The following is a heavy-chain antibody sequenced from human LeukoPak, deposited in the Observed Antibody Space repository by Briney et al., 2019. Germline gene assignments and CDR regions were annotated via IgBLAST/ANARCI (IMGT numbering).Heavy chain of an antibody. CDR1: GFTFSDYA. CDR3: AKVPSKYYYDSSGYYYASPYFDY. V-gene: IGHV3-23*01. J-gene: IGHJ4*02. D-gene: IGHD3-22*01. CDR2: TVGSGDKT. Sequence: GGSLRLSCAASGFTFSDYAMSWVRQAPGKGLEWVASTVGSGDKTYYADSVQGRFTISRDNSKNSLYLQMNSLRVEDTAVYYCAKVPSKYYYDSSGYYYASPYFDYWGQGTLVTVSS.